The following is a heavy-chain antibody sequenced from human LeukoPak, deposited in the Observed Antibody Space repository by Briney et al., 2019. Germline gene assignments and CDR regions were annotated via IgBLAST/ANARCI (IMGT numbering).Heavy chain of an antibody. J-gene: IGHJ4*02. Sequence: GESLKISCKGSGYSFTSYWIGWVCQIPGKGLAWMWIIYPGDSDTRYSPSFQGPVTISADKSISTVYLQWSSLKASDTAMYYCARLRTGYSSSPFDYWGQGTLVIVSS. V-gene: IGHV5-51*01. D-gene: IGHD6-13*01. CDR3: ARLRTGYSSSPFDY. CDR2: IYPGDSDT. CDR1: GYSFTSYW.